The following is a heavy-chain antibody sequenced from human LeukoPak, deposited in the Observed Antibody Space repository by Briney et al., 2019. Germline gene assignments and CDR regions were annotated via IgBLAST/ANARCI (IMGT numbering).Heavy chain of an antibody. D-gene: IGHD2-21*01. Sequence: GGSLRLSCAASGFTVSSNYMSWVRQAPGKGLEWVSVIYSGGSTYYADSVKGRFTISRDNSKNTLYLQMNSLRAEDTAVYYCAKDLRAYRGQNAFDIWGQGTMVTVSS. CDR2: IYSGGST. CDR1: GFTVSSNY. J-gene: IGHJ3*02. V-gene: IGHV3-66*01. CDR3: AKDLRAYRGQNAFDI.